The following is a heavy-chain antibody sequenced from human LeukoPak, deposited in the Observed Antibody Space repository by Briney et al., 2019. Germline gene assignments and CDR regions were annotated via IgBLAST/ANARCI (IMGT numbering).Heavy chain of an antibody. J-gene: IGHJ6*02. Sequence: PGGSLRLSCAASGFTVSSNYMSWVRQAPGKGLEWVSVIYSGGRTYYADSVKGRFTISRDNSKNTLYLQMNSLRAEDTAVYYCARGKTYYYDSSGSGGDYYGMDVWGQGTTVTVSS. CDR2: IYSGGRT. D-gene: IGHD3-22*01. CDR3: ARGKTYYYDSSGSGGDYYGMDV. CDR1: GFTVSSNY. V-gene: IGHV3-53*01.